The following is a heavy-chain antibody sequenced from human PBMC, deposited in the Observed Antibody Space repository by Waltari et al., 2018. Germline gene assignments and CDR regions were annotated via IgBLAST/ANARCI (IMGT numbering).Heavy chain of an antibody. Sequence: QVQLVESGGGVVQPGGSLRLSCAASGFPFSSYGMPWVRQAPGKGLEWVAFIRYDGSNKYYADSVKGRFTISRDNSKNTLYLQMNSLRAEDTAVYYCAKSNGDYGWYFDLWGRGTMVTVSS. V-gene: IGHV3-30*02. CDR1: GFPFSSYG. CDR3: AKSNGDYGWYFDL. CDR2: IRYDGSNK. D-gene: IGHD4-17*01. J-gene: IGHJ2*01.